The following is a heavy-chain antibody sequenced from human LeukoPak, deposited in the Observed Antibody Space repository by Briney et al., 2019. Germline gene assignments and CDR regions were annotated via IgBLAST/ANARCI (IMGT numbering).Heavy chain of an antibody. CDR1: GFTFDDYA. V-gene: IGHV3-9*01. Sequence: GRSLRLSCAASGFTFDDYAMHWVRQAPGKGLEWVSGISWNSGSIGYADSVKGRFTISRDNAKNSLYLQMNSLRAEDTALYYCAKDIDSSSRRFDYWGQGTLVTVSS. CDR2: ISWNSGSI. J-gene: IGHJ4*02. D-gene: IGHD6-13*01. CDR3: AKDIDSSSRRFDY.